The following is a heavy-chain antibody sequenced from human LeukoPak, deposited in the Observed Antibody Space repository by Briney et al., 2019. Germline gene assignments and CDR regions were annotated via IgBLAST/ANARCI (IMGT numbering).Heavy chain of an antibody. D-gene: IGHD2-21*02. CDR2: ISRSSNYI. CDR1: GFTFSDYY. CDR3: ASRRTAYCGGDCPEGY. Sequence: GGSLRLSCAASGFTFSDYYMNWVRQAPGKGLEWVSSISRSSNYIYYGDSVKGRFTISRDNAKNSLYLQMNSLRAEDTAVYYCASRRTAYCGGDCPEGYWGQGTLVTVSS. V-gene: IGHV3-21*01. J-gene: IGHJ4*02.